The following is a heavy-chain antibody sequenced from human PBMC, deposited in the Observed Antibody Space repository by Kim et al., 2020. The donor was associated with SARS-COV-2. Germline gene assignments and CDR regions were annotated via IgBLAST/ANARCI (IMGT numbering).Heavy chain of an antibody. D-gene: IGHD3-22*01. Sequence: ASVKVSCKVSGYTLTELSMHWVRQAPGKGLEWMGGFDPEDGETIYAQKFQGRVTMTEDTSTDTAYMELSSLRSEDTAVYYCRVGGGWDSSGYSSLEYWGQGTLVTVSS. J-gene: IGHJ4*02. CDR1: GYTLTELS. CDR3: RVGGGWDSSGYSSLEY. CDR2: FDPEDGET. V-gene: IGHV1-24*01.